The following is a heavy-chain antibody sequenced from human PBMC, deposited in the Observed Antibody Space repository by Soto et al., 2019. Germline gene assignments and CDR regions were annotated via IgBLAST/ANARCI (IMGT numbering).Heavy chain of an antibody. Sequence: SETLSLTCVVSGGSLSSYYWSWIRQPPGKGLEWIGYIYYSGSTNYNPSLKSRVTISVDTSKNQFSLKLSSVTAADTAVYYCARDLGGWPDYWGQGTLVTVSS. D-gene: IGHD2-15*01. CDR3: ARDLGGWPDY. J-gene: IGHJ4*02. CDR1: GGSLSSYY. CDR2: IYYSGST. V-gene: IGHV4-59*01.